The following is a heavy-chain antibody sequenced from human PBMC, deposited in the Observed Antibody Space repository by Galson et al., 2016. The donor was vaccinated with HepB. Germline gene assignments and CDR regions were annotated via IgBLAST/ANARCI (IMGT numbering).Heavy chain of an antibody. Sequence: SLRLSCAASGFTFSNYAMSWVRQAPGKGLEWVSGISSSGDSTYYADSVKSRVAISRDNSKDTLYLEMNSLRDGDTAFYYCAKDTAPGHTYGYLDYWGQGTLVTVSS. V-gene: IGHV3-23*01. J-gene: IGHJ4*02. CDR3: AKDTAPGHTYGYLDY. D-gene: IGHD1-14*01. CDR2: ISSSGDST. CDR1: GFTFSNYA.